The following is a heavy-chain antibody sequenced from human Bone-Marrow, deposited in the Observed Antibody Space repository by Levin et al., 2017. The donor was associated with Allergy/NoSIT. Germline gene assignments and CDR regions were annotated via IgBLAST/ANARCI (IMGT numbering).Heavy chain of an antibody. CDR3: AREHIGEAYLDL. Sequence: PSETLSLTCTVSGGSISSHYWSWIRQPAGKGLEWIGRFYPTGSKNYNPSLKSRVTMSLDTSKNQFSLKLNSVTVADTAVYFCAREHIGEAYLDLWGRGTLVTVSS. CDR1: GGSISSHY. D-gene: IGHD6-13*01. J-gene: IGHJ2*01. V-gene: IGHV4-4*07. CDR2: FYPTGSK.